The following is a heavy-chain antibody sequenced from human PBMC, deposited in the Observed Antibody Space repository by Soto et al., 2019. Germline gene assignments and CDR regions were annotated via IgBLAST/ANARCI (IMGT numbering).Heavy chain of an antibody. CDR2: ISWNSGSI. CDR1: GFTFDDYA. CDR3: AKGYYGSGSYIDY. J-gene: IGHJ4*02. V-gene: IGHV3-9*01. Sequence: EVQLVESGGGLVQPGRSPRLSCAAPGFTFDDYAMHWVRQAPGKGLEWVSGISWNSGSIGYADSVKGRFTISRDNAKNSLYLQMNSLRAEDTALYYCAKGYYGSGSYIDYWGQGTLVTVSS. D-gene: IGHD3-10*01.